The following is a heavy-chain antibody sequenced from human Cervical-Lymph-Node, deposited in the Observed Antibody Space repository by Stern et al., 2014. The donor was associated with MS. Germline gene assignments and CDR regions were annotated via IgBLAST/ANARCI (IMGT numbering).Heavy chain of an antibody. CDR1: GYRFTYFW. CDR2: IYPGDSDT. V-gene: IGHV5-51*01. Sequence: VQLVQSGAEVKKPGEPLKISCEAFGYRFTYFWIAWVRQMPGKGLEWMGIIYPGDSDTRYSPSFQGRVTISADKSTSTAYLQWSSLKASDTAIYYCARYKAGTGTDHWGQGTLVTVSS. D-gene: IGHD1-7*01. J-gene: IGHJ4*02. CDR3: ARYKAGTGTDH.